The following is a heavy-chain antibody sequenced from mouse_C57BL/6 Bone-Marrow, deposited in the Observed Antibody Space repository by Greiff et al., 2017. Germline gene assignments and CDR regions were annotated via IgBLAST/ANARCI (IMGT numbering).Heavy chain of an antibody. D-gene: IGHD1-1*01. CDR2: IYPRDGST. J-gene: IGHJ1*03. CDR3: ARVEFDCSSGDWYFDV. Sequence: VKLMESGPELVKPGASVKLSCKASGYTFTSYDINWVKQRPGPGLEWIGWIYPRDGSTKYNEKFKGKATLTVDTSSSTAYMELHSLPSEDSAVYFCARVEFDCSSGDWYFDVWGTGTTVTVSS. CDR1: GYTFTSYD. V-gene: IGHV1-85*01.